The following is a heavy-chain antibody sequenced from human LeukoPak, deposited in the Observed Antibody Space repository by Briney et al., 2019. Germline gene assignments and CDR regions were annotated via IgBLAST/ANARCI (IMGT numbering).Heavy chain of an antibody. V-gene: IGHV4-59*12. CDR3: ARGRVSSSTWYSTYYYYFYMDV. Sequence: SETLSLTCTVSGGSISSYYWSWIRQPPGKGLEWIGYIHYSGSTYYKPSLKSRVTISVDTSKNQFSLKLSSVTAADTAVYFCARGRVSSSTWYSTYYYYFYMDVWGKGTTVTVSS. J-gene: IGHJ6*03. CDR1: GGSISSYY. D-gene: IGHD6-13*01. CDR2: IHYSGST.